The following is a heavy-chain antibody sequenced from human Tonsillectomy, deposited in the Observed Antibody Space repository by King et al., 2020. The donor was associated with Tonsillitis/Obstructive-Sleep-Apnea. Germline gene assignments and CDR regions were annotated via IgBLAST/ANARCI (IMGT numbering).Heavy chain of an antibody. CDR1: GFTVSSNY. CDR3: ASGTTGVYYYYYMDV. Sequence: VQLVESGGGLVQPGGSLRLSCAASGFTVSSNYMSWVRQAPGKGLEWVSVIYSGGSTYYADSVKGRFTISRHNSKNTLYLQMNSLRAEDTAVYYCASGTTGVYYYYYMDVWGKGPTVTVSS. J-gene: IGHJ6*03. D-gene: IGHD2-8*01. V-gene: IGHV3-53*04. CDR2: IYSGGST.